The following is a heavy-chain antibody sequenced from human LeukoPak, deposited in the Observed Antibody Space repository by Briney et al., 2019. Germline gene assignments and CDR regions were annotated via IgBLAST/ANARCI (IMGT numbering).Heavy chain of an antibody. CDR3: ARVFYDFWSGWSNWFDP. V-gene: IGHV1-3*01. CDR2: INAVNGNT. D-gene: IGHD3-3*01. Sequence: ASVKVSCKASGYTFTSYAMHWVRQAPGQRLEWMGWINAVNGNTKYSQKFQGRVTITRDTSASTAYMELSSLRSEDTAVYYCARVFYDFWSGWSNWFDPWGQGTLVTVSS. J-gene: IGHJ5*02. CDR1: GYTFTSYA.